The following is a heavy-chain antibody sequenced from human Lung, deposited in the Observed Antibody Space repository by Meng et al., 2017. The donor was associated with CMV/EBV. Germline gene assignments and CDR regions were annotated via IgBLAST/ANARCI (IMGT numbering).Heavy chain of an antibody. D-gene: IGHD5-24*01. CDR2: IYFRGRT. V-gene: IGHV4-61*01. J-gene: IGHJ4*02. CDR1: GGSVNSGMHY. CDR3: ARVRGDGYNPEFDY. Sequence: SETLSLTCSVSGGSVNSGMHYWTWIRQPPGKGLEWIGYIYFRGRTEYNPSLKSRVTISVDTSRNQFSLKLISMTAADTAIYYCARVRGDGYNPEFDYWGQGTLVTVSS.